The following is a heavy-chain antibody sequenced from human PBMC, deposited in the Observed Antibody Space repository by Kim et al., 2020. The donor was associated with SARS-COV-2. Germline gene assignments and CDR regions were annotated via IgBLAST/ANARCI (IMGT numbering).Heavy chain of an antibody. V-gene: IGHV1-69*04. CDR3: ARSLPRHYYGSGSYPFGGGMDG. Sequence: SVKVSCKASGGTFSSYAISWVRQAPGQGLEWMGRIIPILGIANYAQKFQGRVTITADESTSTAYMELSSLRSEDTAVYYCARSLPRHYYGSGSYPFGGGMDGWGPGTTVTVSS. D-gene: IGHD3-10*01. J-gene: IGHJ6*02. CDR2: IIPILGIA. CDR1: GGTFSSYA.